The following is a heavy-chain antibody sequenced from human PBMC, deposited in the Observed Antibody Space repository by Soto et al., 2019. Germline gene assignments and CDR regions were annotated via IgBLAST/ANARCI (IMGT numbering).Heavy chain of an antibody. J-gene: IGHJ4*02. CDR3: ARAHLYYYDSSGYYYFDY. Sequence: PSETLSLTCADSGGSISSSNWWSWVRQPPGKGLEWIGEIYHSGSTNYNPSLKSRVTISVDKSKNQFSLKLSSVTAADTAVYYCARAHLYYYDSSGYYYFDYWGQGTLVTVSS. CDR2: IYHSGST. V-gene: IGHV4-4*02. CDR1: GGSISSSNW. D-gene: IGHD3-22*01.